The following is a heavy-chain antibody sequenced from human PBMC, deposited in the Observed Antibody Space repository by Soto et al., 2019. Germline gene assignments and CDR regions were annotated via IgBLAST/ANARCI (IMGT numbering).Heavy chain of an antibody. Sequence: SETLSLTCAVYGGSFSGYYWSWIRQPPGKGLEWIGEINHSGSTNYNPSLKSRVTISVDTSKNQFSLKLSSVTAADTAVYYCARGQGKRSQGSITPAIRGSGSYYKGGYYYYYMDVWGKGTTVTVSS. CDR2: INHSGST. D-gene: IGHD3-10*01. CDR3: ARGQGKRSQGSITPAIRGSGSYYKGGYYYYYMDV. CDR1: GGSFSGYY. J-gene: IGHJ6*03. V-gene: IGHV4-34*01.